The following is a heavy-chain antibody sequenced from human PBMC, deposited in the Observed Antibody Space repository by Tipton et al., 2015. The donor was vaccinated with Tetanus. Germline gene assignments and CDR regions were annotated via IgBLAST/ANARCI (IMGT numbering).Heavy chain of an antibody. CDR2: IISIFSTA. D-gene: IGHD1-7*01. CDR1: GGTCSSYA. CDR3: AGIYWNSGGFDP. V-gene: IGHV1-69*06. Sequence: QLVQPGAEVKKPGASVKASCKASGGTCSSYAISWVRQASGQGLEWMGGIISIFSTANYAEKFQCTVTITADKTTRSAYMELSSLKSKAAAVCYCAGIYWNSGGFDPWGQGTLVTVSS. J-gene: IGHJ5*02.